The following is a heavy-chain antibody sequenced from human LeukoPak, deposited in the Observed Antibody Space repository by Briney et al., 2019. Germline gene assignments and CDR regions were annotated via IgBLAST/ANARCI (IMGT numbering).Heavy chain of an antibody. CDR2: ISSSSSYT. V-gene: IGHV3-11*03. J-gene: IGHJ3*02. D-gene: IGHD2-15*01. CDR1: GFTFSDYY. CDR3: AAVSYCSGGGCYGNGAFDI. Sequence: GGSLRLSCAASGFTFSDYYMSWIRQAPGKGLEWVSYISSSSSYTNYADSVKGRFTISRDNAENSLYLQMNSLRSEDTAVYYCAAVSYCSGGGCYGNGAFDIWGQGTMVAVSS.